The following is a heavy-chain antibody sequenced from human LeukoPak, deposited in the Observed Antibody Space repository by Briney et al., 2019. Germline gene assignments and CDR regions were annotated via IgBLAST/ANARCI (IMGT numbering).Heavy chain of an antibody. J-gene: IGHJ4*02. D-gene: IGHD4-11*01. CDR1: GFGFSRYS. CDR2: ISSSSRYI. Sequence: GGSLRLSCAASGFGFSRYSMNWVRQAPGKGLEWVSSISSSSRYIFYADSVKGRFTISRDNAKNSLYLQMNSLRAEDTAVYYCARLAGVHDYSNYGQFDYWGQGTLVTVSS. CDR3: ARLAGVHDYSNYGQFDY. V-gene: IGHV3-21*01.